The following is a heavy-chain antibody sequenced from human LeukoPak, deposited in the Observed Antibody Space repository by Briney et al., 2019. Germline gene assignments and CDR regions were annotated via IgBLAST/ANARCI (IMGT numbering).Heavy chain of an antibody. CDR3: AKGLGVASLIVDALDM. V-gene: IGHV3-9*03. Sequence: PGGSLRLSCATSGFTFHDYAMHWVRQVPGKGLEWVSGITWNSGSVLYADSVRGRFTISRDNAKNSLYLQMNSLRPEDMAFYYCAKGLGVASLIVDALDMWGQGTMVTV. CDR1: GFTFHDYA. D-gene: IGHD3/OR15-3a*01. CDR2: ITWNSGSV. J-gene: IGHJ3*02.